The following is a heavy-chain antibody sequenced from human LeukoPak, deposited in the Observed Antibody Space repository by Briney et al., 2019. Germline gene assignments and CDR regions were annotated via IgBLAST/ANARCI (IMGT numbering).Heavy chain of an antibody. CDR2: ISSSSSYI. V-gene: IGHV3-21*01. CDR1: GFTFSSYA. Sequence: GGSLRLSCAASGFTFSSYAMSWVRQAPGKGLEWVSSISSSSSYIYYADSVKGRFTISRDNAKNSLYLQMNSLRAEDTAVYYCARAKAGTSDYWGQGTLVTVSS. CDR3: ARAKAGTSDY. D-gene: IGHD6-13*01. J-gene: IGHJ4*02.